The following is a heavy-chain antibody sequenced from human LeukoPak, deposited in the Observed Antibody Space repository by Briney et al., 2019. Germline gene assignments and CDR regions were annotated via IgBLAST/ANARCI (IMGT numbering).Heavy chain of an antibody. CDR1: GYTFXGYX. Sequence: ASVKVSXXASGYTFXGYXXXXXXQAPGQGXXXMGWIXPXSGGTNXXXKFQXRXTXTRDTSIGTAYMELSSLRSDDAAVYYCARDLDSSASLEDWGQGTLVTVSS. CDR2: IXPXSGGT. V-gene: IGHV1-2*02. J-gene: IGHJ4*02. D-gene: IGHD3-22*01. CDR3: ARDLDSSASLED.